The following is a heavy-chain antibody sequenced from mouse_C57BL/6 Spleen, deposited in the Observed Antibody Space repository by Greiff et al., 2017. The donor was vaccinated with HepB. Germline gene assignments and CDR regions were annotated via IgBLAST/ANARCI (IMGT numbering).Heavy chain of an antibody. D-gene: IGHD2-5*01. CDR3: ARCYSKGYAMDY. J-gene: IGHJ4*01. CDR1: GYAFSSSW. Sequence: QVQLQQSGPELVKPGASVKISCKASGYAFSSSWMNWVKQRPGKGLEWIGRIYPGDGDTNYNGKFKGKATLTADKSSSTAYMQLSSLTSEDSAVYFCARCYSKGYAMDYWGQGTSVTVSS. V-gene: IGHV1-82*01. CDR2: IYPGDGDT.